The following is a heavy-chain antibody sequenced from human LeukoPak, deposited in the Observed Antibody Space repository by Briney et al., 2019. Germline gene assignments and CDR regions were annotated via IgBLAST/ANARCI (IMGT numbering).Heavy chain of an antibody. D-gene: IGHD5-12*01. Sequence: SVKVSCKASGGTFSSYAISWVRQAPGQGLEWMGRITPIFGTANYAQKFQGRVTITTDESTSTAYMELSSLRSEDTAVYYCARDRDSGYDWDAFDIWGQGTMVTVSS. V-gene: IGHV1-69*05. CDR3: ARDRDSGYDWDAFDI. J-gene: IGHJ3*02. CDR1: GGTFSSYA. CDR2: ITPIFGTA.